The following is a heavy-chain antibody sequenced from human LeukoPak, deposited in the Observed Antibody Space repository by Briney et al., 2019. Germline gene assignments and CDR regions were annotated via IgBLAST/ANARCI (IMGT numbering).Heavy chain of an antibody. CDR1: GGSISSYY. J-gene: IGHJ4*02. CDR2: IYYSGST. Sequence: PSETLSLTCTVSGGSISSYYWSWIRQPPGKGLEWIGYIYYSGSTNYNPSLKSRVTISVDTSKNQFSLKLSSVTAADTAVYYCARELSGSYGPTHDSLDYWGQGTLVTVSS. V-gene: IGHV4-59*01. CDR3: ARELSGSYGPTHDSLDY. D-gene: IGHD1-26*01.